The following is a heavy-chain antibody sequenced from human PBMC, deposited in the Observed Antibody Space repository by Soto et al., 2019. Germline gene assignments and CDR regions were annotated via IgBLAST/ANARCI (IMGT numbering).Heavy chain of an antibody. CDR1: GFTFSNYD. V-gene: IGHV3-13*04. CDR3: VRDRLAVGAYFDL. J-gene: IGHJ2*01. CDR2: SGTAGDT. D-gene: IGHD6-19*01. Sequence: EVQLVESGGGLVQPGGSLRLSCAASGFTFSNYDMHWVRQAAGKGLEWVSSSGTAGDTYYPDSVRGRFTISRENAKNSFYLQMNSLRAGDTAVYYCVRDRLAVGAYFDLWGRGTLVTVSS.